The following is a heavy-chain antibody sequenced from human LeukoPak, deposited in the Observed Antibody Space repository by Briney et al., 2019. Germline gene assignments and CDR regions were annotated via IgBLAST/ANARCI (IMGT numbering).Heavy chain of an antibody. CDR2: INHSGST. Sequence: PSETLSLTCAVYGGSFSGYYWSWIRQPPGKGLEWIGEINHSGSTNYNPSLKSRVTISVDTSKNQFSLKLSSVTAADTAVYYCARDSMTTGRSDYYDSSGYSGMDVWGHGTTVTVSS. CDR3: ARDSMTTGRSDYYDSSGYSGMDV. V-gene: IGHV4-34*01. D-gene: IGHD3-22*01. J-gene: IGHJ6*02. CDR1: GGSFSGYY.